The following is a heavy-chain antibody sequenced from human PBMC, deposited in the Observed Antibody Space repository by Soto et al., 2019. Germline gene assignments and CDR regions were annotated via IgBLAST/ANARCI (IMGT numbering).Heavy chain of an antibody. CDR3: ARRNYGEEGYFFDF. D-gene: IGHD4-17*01. V-gene: IGHV4-59*08. J-gene: IGHJ4*02. CDR2: IYDSGTT. CDR1: GGSITGYY. Sequence: QVQLRESGPGLVRPSETLSLTCTVSGGSITGYYWSWILQPPGKGLEWIGYIYDSGTTTYNAALKSRVTISAETSKNQCSLNLRSVTAADTAVYYCARRNYGEEGYFFDFWGQGLLVTVSS.